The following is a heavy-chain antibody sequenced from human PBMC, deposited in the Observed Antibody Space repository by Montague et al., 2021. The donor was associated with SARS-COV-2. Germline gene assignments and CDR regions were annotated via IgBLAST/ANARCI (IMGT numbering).Heavy chain of an antibody. V-gene: IGHV4-59*01. D-gene: IGHD5-24*01. CDR2: IYYSGST. CDR3: ARVFSRWLQFDLYFDY. CDR1: GGSISSYY. J-gene: IGHJ4*02. Sequence: SETLSLTCTVSGGSISSYYWSWIRQPPGKGLEWIGYIYYSGSTNYSPSLKSRVTISVDTSKNQFSLKLSSVTAADTAVYYCARVFSRWLQFDLYFDYWGQGTLVTVSS.